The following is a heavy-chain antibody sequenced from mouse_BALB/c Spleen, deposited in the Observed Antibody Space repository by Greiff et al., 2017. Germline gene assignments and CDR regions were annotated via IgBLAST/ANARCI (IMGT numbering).Heavy chain of an antibody. CDR3: ARAFVRYGGVYYAMDY. Sequence: VMLVESGPGLVAPSQSLSITCTVSGFSLTSYGEHWVRQPPGKGLEWLGVIWAGGSTNYNSALMSRLSISKDNPKSQVFLKKNSLQTDDTAMYYWARAFVRYGGVYYAMDYWGQGTSVTVSS. J-gene: IGHJ4*01. D-gene: IGHD2-14*01. V-gene: IGHV2-9*02. CDR2: IWAGGST. CDR1: GFSLTSYG.